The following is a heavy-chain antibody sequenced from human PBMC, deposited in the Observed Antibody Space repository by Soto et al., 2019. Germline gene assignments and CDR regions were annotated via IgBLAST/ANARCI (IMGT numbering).Heavy chain of an antibody. Sequence: SQTLSLTCAISGDSVCSNSAGWNWIRQSPSRGLEWLGRTFYRSRWYNEYAVSVKGRITVSPDTSRNQISLQLNSVTPDDTAVYFCTRDIDFGYWGRGTQVTVSS. CDR1: GDSVCSNSAG. CDR2: TFYRSRWYN. CDR3: TRDIDFGY. V-gene: IGHV6-1*01. J-gene: IGHJ4*02. D-gene: IGHD3-3*01.